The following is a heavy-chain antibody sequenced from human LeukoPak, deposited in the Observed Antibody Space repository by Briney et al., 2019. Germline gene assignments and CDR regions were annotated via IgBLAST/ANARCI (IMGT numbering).Heavy chain of an antibody. CDR3: ASTALDKYSSSWPIDY. V-gene: IGHV1-69*13. Sequence: ASVKVSCKASVGTFGSYAISWVRQAPGQGLEWMGGIIPIFGTANYAQKFQGRVTITADESTSTAYMELSSLRSEDTAVYYCASTALDKYSSSWPIDYWGQGTLVTASS. J-gene: IGHJ4*02. CDR1: VGTFGSYA. CDR2: IIPIFGTA. D-gene: IGHD6-13*01.